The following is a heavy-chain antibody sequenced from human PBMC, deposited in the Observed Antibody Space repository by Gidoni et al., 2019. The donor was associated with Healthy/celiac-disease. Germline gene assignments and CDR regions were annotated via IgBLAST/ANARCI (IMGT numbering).Heavy chain of an antibody. V-gene: IGHV3-13*01. CDR2: IGTAGDT. J-gene: IGHJ6*02. Sequence: EVQLVESGGGLVQPGGSLRLSGAASGFTFSSYDMPWVRQATGKGLDWVSAIGTAGDTYYPGSVKGRFTISRENAKNSLYLQMNSLRAGDTAVYYCARSLGLYYYYGMDVWGQGTTVTVSS. CDR1: GFTFSSYD. CDR3: ARSLGLYYYYGMDV.